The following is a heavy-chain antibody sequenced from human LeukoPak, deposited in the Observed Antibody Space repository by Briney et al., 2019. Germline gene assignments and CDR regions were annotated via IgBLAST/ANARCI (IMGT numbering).Heavy chain of an antibody. V-gene: IGHV3-7*01. CDR2: IKQDGSEK. Sequence: GGSLRLSCAASGFTFSSYWMSWVRQAPGKGLEWVANIKQDGSEKYYVDSVKGRFTISRDNAKNSLYLQMNSLRAEDTAVYYCARAPEYSSGWYEYFQHWGQGTLVTVSS. CDR3: ARAPEYSSGWYEYFQH. D-gene: IGHD6-19*01. CDR1: GFTFSSYW. J-gene: IGHJ1*01.